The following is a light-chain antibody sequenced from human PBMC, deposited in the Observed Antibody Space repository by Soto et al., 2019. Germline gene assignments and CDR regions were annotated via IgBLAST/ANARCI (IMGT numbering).Light chain of an antibody. V-gene: IGLV1-40*01. CDR1: SSNIGAGYD. CDR3: QSYDSSLSGYVV. J-gene: IGLJ2*01. CDR2: GNS. Sequence: QSVLTQPPSVSGAPGQRVTISCTGSSSNIGAGYDVHWYQQLPGIAPKYLIYGNSNRPSGVPDRFSGSRSGTSASLAITGLQAEDEADYYCQSYDSSLSGYVVFGGGTKLTVL.